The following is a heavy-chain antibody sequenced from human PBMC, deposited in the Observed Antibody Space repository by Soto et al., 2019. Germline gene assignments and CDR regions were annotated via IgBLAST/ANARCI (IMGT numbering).Heavy chain of an antibody. Sequence: GGSLRLSCAASGFTFSSYGMHWVRQAPGKGLEWVAVISYDGSNKYYADSVKGRFTISRDNSKNTLYLQMNSLRAEDTAVYYCEKNWRGYSYGLIDYWGQGTLVTVSS. CDR1: GFTFSSYG. CDR3: EKNWRGYSYGLIDY. V-gene: IGHV3-30*18. D-gene: IGHD5-18*01. CDR2: ISYDGSNK. J-gene: IGHJ4*02.